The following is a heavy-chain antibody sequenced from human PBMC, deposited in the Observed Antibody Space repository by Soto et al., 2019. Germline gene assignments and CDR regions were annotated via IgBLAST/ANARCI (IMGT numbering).Heavy chain of an antibody. CDR3: YATAVVARDY. CDR2: ISSGSGTII. J-gene: IGHJ4*02. D-gene: IGHD2-8*02. CDR1: GFTFSDYY. V-gene: IGHV3-11*01. Sequence: LRLSCAASGFTFSDYYMSWIRLAPGKGLEWVSYISSGSGTIIYYADSVKGRFTISRDNAKNSLYLQMNSLRAEDTAVYYCYATAVVARDYWGQGTLVTVSS.